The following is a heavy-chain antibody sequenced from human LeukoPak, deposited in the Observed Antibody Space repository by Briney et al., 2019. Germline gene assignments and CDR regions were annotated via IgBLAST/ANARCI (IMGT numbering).Heavy chain of an antibody. CDR1: GFTFDDYA. CDR2: ISWNSGSI. V-gene: IGHV3-9*01. J-gene: IGHJ4*02. Sequence: GGSLRLSCAASGFTFDDYAMHWVRQAPGKGLEWVSGISWNSGSIGYADSVKGRFTISRDNAKNSLYLQMNSLRAEDTAVYYCAKFGRDIVVVPAAMEGVYYFDYWGQGTLVTVSS. CDR3: AKFGRDIVVVPAAMEGVYYFDY. D-gene: IGHD2-2*01.